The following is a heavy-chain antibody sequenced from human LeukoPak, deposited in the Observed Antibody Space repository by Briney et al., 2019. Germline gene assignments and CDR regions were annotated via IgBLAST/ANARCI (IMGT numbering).Heavy chain of an antibody. V-gene: IGHV4-34*01. D-gene: IGHD2-2*01. CDR1: GGSFSGYY. Sequence: PSETLSLTCAVYGGSFSGYYWGWIRQPPGKGLEWIGEINHSGSTNYNPSLKSRVTISVDTSKNQFSLKLSSVTAADTAVYYCARLPSNYCSSTSCPKYGYSYEHYFDYWGQGTLVTVSS. CDR2: INHSGST. CDR3: ARLPSNYCSSTSCPKYGYSYEHYFDY. J-gene: IGHJ4*02.